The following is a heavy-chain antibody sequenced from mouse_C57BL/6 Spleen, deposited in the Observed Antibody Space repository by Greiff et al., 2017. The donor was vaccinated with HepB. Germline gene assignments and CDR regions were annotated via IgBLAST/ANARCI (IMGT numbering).Heavy chain of an antibody. CDR3: ANIYYDYDGRGHAMDY. Sequence: QVQLKQPGAELVMPGASVKLSCKASGYTFTSYWMHWVKQRPGQGLEWIGEIDPSDSYTNYNQKFKGKSTLTVDKSSSTAYMQLSSLTSEDSAVYYCANIYYDYDGRGHAMDYWGQGTSVTVSS. J-gene: IGHJ4*01. CDR2: IDPSDSYT. D-gene: IGHD2-4*01. V-gene: IGHV1-69*01. CDR1: GYTFTSYW.